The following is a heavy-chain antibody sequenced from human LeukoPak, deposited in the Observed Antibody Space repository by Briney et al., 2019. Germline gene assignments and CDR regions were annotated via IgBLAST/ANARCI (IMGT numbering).Heavy chain of an antibody. D-gene: IGHD3-3*01. J-gene: IGHJ5*02. Sequence: GGSLRLSCAASGFTVSSNYMSWVRQAPGKGLEWVSVIYSGGSTYYADSVKGRFTISRDNSKNTLYLQMNSLRAEDTAVYYCARGGSIFGADLRFDPWGQGTLVTVSS. CDR1: GFTVSSNY. CDR3: ARGGSIFGADLRFDP. CDR2: IYSGGST. V-gene: IGHV3-66*02.